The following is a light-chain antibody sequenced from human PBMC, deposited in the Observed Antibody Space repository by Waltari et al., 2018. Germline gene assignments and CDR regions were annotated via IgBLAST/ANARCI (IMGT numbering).Light chain of an antibody. CDR3: AAWDDSLGANV. CDR1: GSDIGSNN. V-gene: IGLV1-44*01. Sequence: CSGSGSDIGSNNVLWYQQFPGTAPKLLIYNDNQRPSGVPDRFSASKSGTSSSLAISGLQSEDEADYHCAAWDDSLGANVFGTGTRVTVL. CDR2: NDN. J-gene: IGLJ1*01.